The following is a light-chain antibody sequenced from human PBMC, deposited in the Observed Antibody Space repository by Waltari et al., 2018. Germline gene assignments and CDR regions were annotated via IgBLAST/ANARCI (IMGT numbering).Light chain of an antibody. CDR2: RAS. V-gene: IGKV1-5*03. J-gene: IGKJ1*01. Sequence: DIQMTQSPSTLSASVGDRVTLTCRASQSISSWLAWYKQKPGKATKLLIYRASTLESGVPERFSGSGSWTDFTLTISSLQPDDSGTYYCQQYRAYSWTFGQGTKVEIK. CDR1: QSISSW. CDR3: QQYRAYSWT.